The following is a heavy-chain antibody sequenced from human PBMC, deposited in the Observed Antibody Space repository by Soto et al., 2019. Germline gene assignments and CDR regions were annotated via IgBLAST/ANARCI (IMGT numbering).Heavy chain of an antibody. Sequence: EVQLVESGGGLVQPGGSLRLFCVASGFNFSSYGMNWVRQAPGKGLEWVSSISSSSTIINYADSVKGRFTISRDNTKNSLYLQMNSLRAEDTAVYYCARVTLPTHCWGQGTLVTVSS. V-gene: IGHV3-21*02. D-gene: IGHD1-26*01. CDR3: ARVTLPTHC. CDR2: ISSSSTII. J-gene: IGHJ4*02. CDR1: GFNFSSYG.